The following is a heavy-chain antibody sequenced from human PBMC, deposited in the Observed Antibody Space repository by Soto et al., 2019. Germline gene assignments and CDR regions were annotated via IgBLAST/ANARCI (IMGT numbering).Heavy chain of an antibody. J-gene: IGHJ6*02. CDR3: ARGYCSGGSCYNYYYFHGLVV. Sequence: TMRISCKGCGYSFTSYWIGSVRQMPEKGLEWMGIIYPGGSDNRYSPSFKGQVTISADKSISTAYLKWSSLKASDTAMYYCARGYCSGGSCYNYYYFHGLVVWGQGTSLSVSS. CDR2: IYPGGSDN. CDR1: GYSFTSYW. V-gene: IGHV5-51*01. D-gene: IGHD2-15*01.